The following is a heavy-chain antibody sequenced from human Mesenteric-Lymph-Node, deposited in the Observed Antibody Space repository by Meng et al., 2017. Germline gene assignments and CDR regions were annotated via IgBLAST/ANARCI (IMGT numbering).Heavy chain of an antibody. D-gene: IGHD3-16*01. V-gene: IGHV3-21*01. CDR2: ISSSSSYI. J-gene: IGHJ4*02. CDR1: GFTFSSYS. CDR3: ARGLTGLVFDY. Sequence: EWLLVLSGGGLVKSGGSLRLSCAASGFTFSSYSMNWVRQAPGKGLEWVSSISSSSSYIYYADSVKGRFTISRDNAKNSLYLQMNSLRAEDTAVYYCARGLTGLVFDYWGQGTLVTVSS.